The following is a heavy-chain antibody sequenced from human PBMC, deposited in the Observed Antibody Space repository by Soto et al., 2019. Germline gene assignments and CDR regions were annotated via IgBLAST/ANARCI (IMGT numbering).Heavy chain of an antibody. D-gene: IGHD1-26*01. Sequence: EASVKVSCKTSGYPFTNYDIHWVRQATGQGLEWMGWMHPGNNQHVYTQKFQGRVTFTRDTSAGTVYMQLSSLTSEDTAVYYCARDDSGFSGSHYIDYFNYWGQGALVTVSS. J-gene: IGHJ4*02. CDR1: GYPFTNYD. V-gene: IGHV1-3*01. CDR3: ARDDSGFSGSHYIDYFNY. CDR2: MHPGNNQH.